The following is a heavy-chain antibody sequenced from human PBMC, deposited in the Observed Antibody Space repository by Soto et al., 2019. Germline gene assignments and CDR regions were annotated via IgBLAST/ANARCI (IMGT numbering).Heavy chain of an antibody. D-gene: IGHD3-22*01. CDR3: ARAIDYDSSGYCTRWGDAFDI. Sequence: SETLSLTCTVSGGSISSYYWSWIRQPPGKGLEWIGYIYYSGSTNYNPSLNSRVTISVDTSKNQFSLKLSSVTAADTAVYYCARAIDYDSSGYCTRWGDAFDIWGQGTMVTVSS. J-gene: IGHJ3*02. CDR1: GGSISSYY. V-gene: IGHV4-59*01. CDR2: IYYSGST.